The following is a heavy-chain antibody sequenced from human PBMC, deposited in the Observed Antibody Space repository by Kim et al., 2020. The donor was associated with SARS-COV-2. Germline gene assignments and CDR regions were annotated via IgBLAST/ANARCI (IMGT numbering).Heavy chain of an antibody. CDR1: GFTFSSYA. D-gene: IGHD3-10*01. J-gene: IGHJ4*02. V-gene: IGHV3-30*04. CDR2: ISYDGSNK. CDR3: ARRITMVRGELDY. Sequence: GGSLRLSCAASGFTFSSYAMHWVRQAPGKGLEWVAVISYDGSNKYYADSVKGRFTISRDNSKNTLYLQMNSLRAEDTAVYYCARRITMVRGELDYWGQGTLVTVSS.